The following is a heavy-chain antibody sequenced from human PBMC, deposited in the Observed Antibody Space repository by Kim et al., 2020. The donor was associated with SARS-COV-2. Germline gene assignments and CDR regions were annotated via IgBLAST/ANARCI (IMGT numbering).Heavy chain of an antibody. D-gene: IGHD6-13*01. Sequence: GGSLRLSCAASGFTFDDYAMHWVRQAPGKGLEWVSGISWNSGSIGYADSVKGRFTISRDNAKNSLYLQMNSLRAEDTALYYCAKDFYDSSSWYWDAFDIWGQGTMVTVSS. V-gene: IGHV3-9*01. CDR2: ISWNSGSI. CDR1: GFTFDDYA. CDR3: AKDFYDSSSWYWDAFDI. J-gene: IGHJ3*02.